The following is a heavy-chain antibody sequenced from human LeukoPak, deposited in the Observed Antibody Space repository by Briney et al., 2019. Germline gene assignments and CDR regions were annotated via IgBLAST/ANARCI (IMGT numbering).Heavy chain of an antibody. V-gene: IGHV3-30*02. CDR2: IRYDGRNK. J-gene: IGHJ3*02. Sequence: PGGSLRLSCAASGFTFNNYGMHWVRLAPGKGLEWVAFIRYDGRNKYYADSVKGRFTISRDNSKNTLYLQMNSLRTEDTAVYYCAKGPKRYNILTGYFVIETAFDIWGQGTMVTVSS. D-gene: IGHD3-9*01. CDR1: GFTFNNYG. CDR3: AKGPKRYNILTGYFVIETAFDI.